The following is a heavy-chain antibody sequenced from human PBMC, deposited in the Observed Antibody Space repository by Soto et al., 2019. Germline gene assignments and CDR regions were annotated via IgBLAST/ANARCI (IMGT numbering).Heavy chain of an antibody. CDR1: GYTLTELS. CDR3: ATAVKLRYFDWLNNWFDP. V-gene: IGHV1-24*01. CDR2: FDPEDGET. J-gene: IGHJ5*02. D-gene: IGHD3-9*01. Sequence: ASVKVSCKVSGYTLTELSMHWVRQAPGKGLEWMGGFDPEDGETIYAQKFQGRVTMTEDTSADTAYMELSSLRSEDTAVYYCATAVKLRYFDWLNNWFDPWGQGTLVTVSS.